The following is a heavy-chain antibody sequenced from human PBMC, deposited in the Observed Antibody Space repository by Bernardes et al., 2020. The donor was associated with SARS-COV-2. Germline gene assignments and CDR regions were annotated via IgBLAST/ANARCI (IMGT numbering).Heavy chain of an antibody. Sequence: SQTLSLTCAISGDSVSSNSAAWSWIRQSPSRGLEWLGRTYYKSKWYNDYAISVKSRITINPDTSKNQFSLQLTSVTPEDTAVYFCAGDRGVSWLDYWGQGTLVTVSS. J-gene: IGHJ4*02. V-gene: IGHV6-1*01. CDR3: AGDRGVSWLDY. CDR1: GDSVSSNSAA. CDR2: TYYKSKWYN. D-gene: IGHD3-22*01.